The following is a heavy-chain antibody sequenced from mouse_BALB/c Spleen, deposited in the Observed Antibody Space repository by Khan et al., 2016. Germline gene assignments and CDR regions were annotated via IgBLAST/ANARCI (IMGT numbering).Heavy chain of an antibody. CDR2: IGPANGNT. J-gene: IGHJ3*01. D-gene: IGHD2-3*01. Sequence: VRLHQAGAELVKPGASVKLSCTASGFNIKDTYMHWVKQRPEQGLEWLGRIGPANGNTKYDPTFQGKATITADTSSTTAYLQLSSLTSEDTAVDYCAQIYGGYYGLAYWGQGTLVTVSA. CDR3: AQIYGGYYGLAY. CDR1: GFNIKDTY. V-gene: IGHV14-3*02.